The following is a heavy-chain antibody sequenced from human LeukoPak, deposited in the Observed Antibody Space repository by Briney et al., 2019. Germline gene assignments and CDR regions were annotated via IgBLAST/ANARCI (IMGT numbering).Heavy chain of an antibody. CDR1: GYTFTGYY. J-gene: IGHJ4*02. Sequence: ASVKVSCKASGYTFTGYYTHWVRQAPGQGLEWMGWINPNSGGTNYAQKFQGRVTMTRDTSISTAYMELSRLRSDDTAVYYCAREFEGEYNWNYDSIWGQGTLVTVSS. D-gene: IGHD1-7*01. V-gene: IGHV1-2*02. CDR2: INPNSGGT. CDR3: AREFEGEYNWNYDSI.